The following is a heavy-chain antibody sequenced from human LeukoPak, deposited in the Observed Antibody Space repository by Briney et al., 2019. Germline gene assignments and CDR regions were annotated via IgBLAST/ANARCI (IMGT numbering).Heavy chain of an antibody. Sequence: SVKVSFKASGGTFSSYAISWVRQAPGQGLEWMGGIIPIFGTANYAQKFQGRVTITADESTSTAYMELSSLRSEDTAVYYCLQSQDYYYGMDVWGQGTTVTVSS. V-gene: IGHV1-69*13. CDR3: LQSQDYYYGMDV. CDR2: IIPIFGTA. D-gene: IGHD4-11*01. J-gene: IGHJ6*02. CDR1: GGTFSSYA.